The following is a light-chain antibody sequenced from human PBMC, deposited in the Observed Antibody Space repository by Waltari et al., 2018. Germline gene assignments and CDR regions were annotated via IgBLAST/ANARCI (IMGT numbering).Light chain of an antibody. CDR3: QHRRNWPPGYT. Sequence: EIGLTQSPATLSLSPGESATFPCRASQSVSSYIAWYQQKPGQAPRLLIYDASNRATGIPARFSGSGSGTDFTLTITSLEPEDFGVYYCQHRRNWPPGYTFGPGTKLESK. CDR2: DAS. J-gene: IGKJ2*01. CDR1: QSVSSY. V-gene: IGKV3-11*01.